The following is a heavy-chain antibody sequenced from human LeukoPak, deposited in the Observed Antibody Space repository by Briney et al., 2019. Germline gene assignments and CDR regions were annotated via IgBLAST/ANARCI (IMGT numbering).Heavy chain of an antibody. CDR1: GYTFTSYD. Sequence: ASVKVSCKASGYTFTSYDINWVRQATGQGLEWMGWMNPNSGNTGYAQKLQGRVTMTTDTSTSTAYMELRSLRSDDTAVYYCARVGDSSGYYDINDYWGQGTLVTVSS. CDR2: MNPNSGNT. D-gene: IGHD3-22*01. CDR3: ARVGDSSGYYDINDY. J-gene: IGHJ4*02. V-gene: IGHV1-8*02.